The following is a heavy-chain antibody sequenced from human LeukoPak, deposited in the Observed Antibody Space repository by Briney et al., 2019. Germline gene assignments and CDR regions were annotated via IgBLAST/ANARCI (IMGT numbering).Heavy chain of an antibody. V-gene: IGHV3-33*01. D-gene: IGHD6-13*01. Sequence: GGSLRLSCAASGFTFSSYGMHCVRQAPGKGLEWVAVIWYDGSNKYYADSVKGRFTISRDNSKNTLYLQMNSLRAEDTAVYYCARDTDMYSRSMDVWGQGTAVTVSS. J-gene: IGHJ6*02. CDR3: ARDTDMYSRSMDV. CDR2: IWYDGSNK. CDR1: GFTFSSYG.